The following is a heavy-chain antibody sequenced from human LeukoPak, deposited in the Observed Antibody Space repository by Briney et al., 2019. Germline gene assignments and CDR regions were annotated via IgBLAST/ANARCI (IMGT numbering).Heavy chain of an antibody. D-gene: IGHD6-25*01. Sequence: ASVKVSCKASGGTFSSYAISWVRQAPGQGLEWMGGIIPIFGTANYAQKFQGRVTITTDESTSTAYMELSSLRSEDTAVYYCAKDESPRIAADNYWGQGTLVTVSS. CDR3: AKDESPRIAADNY. CDR2: IIPIFGTA. J-gene: IGHJ4*02. CDR1: GGTFSSYA. V-gene: IGHV1-69*05.